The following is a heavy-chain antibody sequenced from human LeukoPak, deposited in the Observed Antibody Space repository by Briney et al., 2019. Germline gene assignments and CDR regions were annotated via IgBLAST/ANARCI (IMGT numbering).Heavy chain of an antibody. CDR1: GFTFSRYA. CDR2: ILYDGSNK. Sequence: PGRSLRLSCAASGFTFSRYAMHWVRQAPGKGLEWVAVILYDGSNKYYADSVKGRFTISRDNSNNTLYLQMNRLRAEDTAVYYCAREIAVKYSGSTNYHFDYWGQGTLVTVSS. CDR3: AREIAVKYSGSTNYHFDY. J-gene: IGHJ4*02. V-gene: IGHV3-30*04. D-gene: IGHD1-26*01.